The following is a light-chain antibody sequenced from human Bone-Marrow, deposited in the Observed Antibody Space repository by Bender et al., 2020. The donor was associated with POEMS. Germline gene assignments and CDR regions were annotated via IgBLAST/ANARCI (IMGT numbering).Light chain of an antibody. CDR3: QAWDTYSVI. V-gene: IGLV3-1*01. CDR1: DLGDKY. CDR2: QDT. Sequence: SYEVTQPPSVSVSPGQTASITCSGDDLGDKYVAWYQQKPGQSPVLVIYQDTKRPSGIPERFFGSNSGNTATLTISRTQAMDEADYYCQAWDTYSVIFGGGTKLTVL. J-gene: IGLJ2*01.